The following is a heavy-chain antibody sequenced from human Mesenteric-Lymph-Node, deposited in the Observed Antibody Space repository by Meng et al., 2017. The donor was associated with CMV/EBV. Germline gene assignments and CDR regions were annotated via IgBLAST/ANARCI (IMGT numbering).Heavy chain of an antibody. CDR1: GFTFSSYG. D-gene: IGHD1-26*01. V-gene: IGHV3-33*06. CDR3: AKGGYIGSYYFDY. J-gene: IGHJ4*02. Sequence: GESLKISCAASGFTFSSYGMHWVRQAPGKGLEWVAIIWYDGTNKYYANSVKGRFTISRDNSNNTLYLQMNSLRAEDTAVYYCAKGGYIGSYYFDYWGQGTLVTVSS. CDR2: IWYDGTNK.